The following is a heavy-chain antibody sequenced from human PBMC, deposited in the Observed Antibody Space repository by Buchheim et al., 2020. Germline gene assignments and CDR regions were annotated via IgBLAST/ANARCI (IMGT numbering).Heavy chain of an antibody. CDR1: GFTVSSNY. CDR3: ARIPRGEYYDFWSGYSYGMDV. CDR2: IYSGGST. D-gene: IGHD3-3*01. V-gene: IGHV3-66*01. Sequence: VQLVESGGGVVQPGGSLRLSCAASGFTVSSNYMSWVRQAPGKGLEWVSVIYSGGSTYYADSVKGRFTISRDTSKNTLYLQMNSLRAEDTAVYYCARIPRGEYYDFWSGYSYGMDVWGQGTT. J-gene: IGHJ6*02.